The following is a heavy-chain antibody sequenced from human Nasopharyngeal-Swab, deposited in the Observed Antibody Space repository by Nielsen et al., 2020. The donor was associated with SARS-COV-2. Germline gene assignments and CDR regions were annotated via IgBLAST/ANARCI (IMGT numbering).Heavy chain of an antibody. V-gene: IGHV4-59*13. J-gene: IGHJ4*02. CDR2: IYYSGST. Sequence: LRLSCTVSGGSISSYYWSWIRQPPGKGLEWVGYIYYSGSTNYHPSLKSRVTISVDTSKNQFSLKLSSVTAADTAVYYCARGGSYYDILTGYLAFDYWGQGTLVTVSS. CDR3: ARGGSYYDILTGYLAFDY. CDR1: GGSISSYY. D-gene: IGHD3-9*01.